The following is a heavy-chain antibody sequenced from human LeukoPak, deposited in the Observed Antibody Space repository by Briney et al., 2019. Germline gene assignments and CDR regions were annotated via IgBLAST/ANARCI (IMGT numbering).Heavy chain of an antibody. D-gene: IGHD2-21*01. V-gene: IGHV3-53*01. CDR3: ASGDGYLQPY. CDR1: GFSVSGKF. J-gene: IGHJ4*02. CDR2: VHYDGKI. Sequence: GGSLRLSCAASGFSVSGKFMSWVRQAPGKGLEWVSIVHYDGKIRYAGSVGGRFTIYRDDSENTLFLQMNSLRVDDTAVYFCASGDGYLQPYWGQGTLVTVSS.